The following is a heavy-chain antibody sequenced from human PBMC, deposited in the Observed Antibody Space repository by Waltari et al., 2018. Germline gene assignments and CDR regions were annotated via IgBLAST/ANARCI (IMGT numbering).Heavy chain of an antibody. CDR3: ASVVGAARRGGFDP. J-gene: IGHJ5*02. Sequence: QVQLVQSGAEVKKPGASVKVSCKASGYTFTSYAMHWVRQAPGQRLEWMGWINAGNGNTKYSQKCQGRVTITRDTSASTAYMELSSLRSEDTAVYYCASVVGAARRGGFDPWGQGTLVTVSS. D-gene: IGHD6-6*01. V-gene: IGHV1-3*01. CDR1: GYTFTSYA. CDR2: INAGNGNT.